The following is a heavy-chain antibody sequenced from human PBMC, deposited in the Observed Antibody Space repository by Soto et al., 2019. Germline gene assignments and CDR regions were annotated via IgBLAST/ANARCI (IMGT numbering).Heavy chain of an antibody. V-gene: IGHV3-9*01. CDR3: ARDNDLDRDGPFDY. CDR2: ISWDSGDI. D-gene: IGHD2-2*03. Sequence: EVQLVESGGGSVQPGRSLRLSCEASGFSFDDYGMHWVRQGPGKGLEWVSGISWDSGDIYYVDSVKGRFTISRDNAKKSLYLQMKSLRTEDTALYYCARDNDLDRDGPFDYWGQGILVTVSS. J-gene: IGHJ4*02. CDR1: GFSFDDYG.